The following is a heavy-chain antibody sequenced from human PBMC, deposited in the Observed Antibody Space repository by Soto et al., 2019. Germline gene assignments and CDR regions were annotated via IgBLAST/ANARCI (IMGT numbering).Heavy chain of an antibody. CDR1: GGTFSSYT. Sequence: QVQLVQSGAEVKKPGSSVKVSCKASGGTFSSYTISWVRQAPGQGLEWMGRIIPILVIANYAQKFQGRVTITADKSTSTAYMELSSLRSEDAAVYYCARDRAEWFGELPQRNYYYYGMDVWGQGTTVTVSS. CDR2: IIPILVIA. V-gene: IGHV1-69*08. J-gene: IGHJ6*02. CDR3: ARDRAEWFGELPQRNYYYYGMDV. D-gene: IGHD3-10*01.